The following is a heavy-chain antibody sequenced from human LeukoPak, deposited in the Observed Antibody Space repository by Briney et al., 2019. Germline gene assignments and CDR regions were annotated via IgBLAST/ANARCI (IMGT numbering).Heavy chain of an antibody. V-gene: IGHV1-2*02. CDR2: INPNSGGT. CDR1: GYTFTGYY. J-gene: IGHJ4*01. D-gene: IGHD6-13*01. CDR3: ARTKPGIAAAGPGFFDY. Sequence: ASVKVSCKASGYTFTGYYMHWVRQAPGQGLEWMGWINPNSGGTNYAQKFQGRVTMTRDTSISTAYMELSRLRSDDTAVYYCARTKPGIAAAGPGFFDYWGQGTLVTVSS.